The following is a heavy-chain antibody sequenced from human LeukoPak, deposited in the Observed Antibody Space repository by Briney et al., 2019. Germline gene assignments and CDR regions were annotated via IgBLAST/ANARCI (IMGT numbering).Heavy chain of an antibody. D-gene: IGHD3-10*01. J-gene: IGHJ1*01. Sequence: SETLSLTCTVSGGSIRSRDYYWGWIRQPPVKGLEWIGNIYYLGRTYYNPSLKSRVTISVDTSKNQFSLKLTSVTAADTAVYYCARYGSGSYSDDHFQHWGQGTLVTVSS. CDR3: ARYGSGSYSDDHFQH. CDR1: GGSIRSRDYY. V-gene: IGHV4-39*07. CDR2: IYYLGRT.